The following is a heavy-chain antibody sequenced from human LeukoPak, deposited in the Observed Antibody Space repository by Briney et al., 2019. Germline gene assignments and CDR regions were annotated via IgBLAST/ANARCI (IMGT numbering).Heavy chain of an antibody. CDR1: GGTFSSCA. CDR3: ARGGSCGFDY. J-gene: IGHJ4*02. V-gene: IGHV1-69*05. CDR2: IIPIFGTA. Sequence: SVKVSCKASGGTFSSCAISWVRQAPGQGREWMGRIIPIFGTANYAQKFQGRVTITTDESTSTAYMELSSLRSEDTAVYYCARGGSCGFDYWGQGTLVTVSS. D-gene: IGHD2-15*01.